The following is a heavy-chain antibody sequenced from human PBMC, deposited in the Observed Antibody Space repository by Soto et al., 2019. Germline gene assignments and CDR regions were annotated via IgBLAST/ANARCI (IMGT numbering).Heavy chain of an antibody. Sequence: GGSLRLSCAASGFTFSSYSMNWVRQAPGKGLEWVSYISSSSSTIYYADSVKGRFTISRDNAKNSLYLQMNSLRAEDTAVYYCARIHPQHAFDIWGQGTMVTVSS. V-gene: IGHV3-48*04. J-gene: IGHJ3*02. CDR2: ISSSSSTI. CDR3: ARIHPQHAFDI. D-gene: IGHD6-13*01. CDR1: GFTFSSYS.